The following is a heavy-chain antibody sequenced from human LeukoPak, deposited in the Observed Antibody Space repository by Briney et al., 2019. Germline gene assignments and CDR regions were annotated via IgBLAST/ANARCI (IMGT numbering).Heavy chain of an antibody. J-gene: IGHJ4*02. CDR1: GFTFSDYY. V-gene: IGHV3-11*01. CDR2: ISSSGSTI. Sequence: GGSLRLSCAASGFTFSDYYMSWIRQAPGKGLEWVSYISSSGSTIYYADSVKGRFTISRDNAKNSLYLQMNSLRAEHTAVYYCARIIRDSSGYLDHYYFDYWGQGTLVTVSS. CDR3: ARIIRDSSGYLDHYYFDY. D-gene: IGHD3-22*01.